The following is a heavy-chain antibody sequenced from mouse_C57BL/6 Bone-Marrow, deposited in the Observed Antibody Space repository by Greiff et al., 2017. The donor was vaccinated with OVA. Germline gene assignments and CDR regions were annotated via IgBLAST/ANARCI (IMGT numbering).Heavy chain of an antibody. CDR3: ARGVYDGYYDAMDY. V-gene: IGHV1-81*01. J-gene: IGHJ4*01. CDR2: IYPRSGNT. Sequence: QVQLQQSGAELARPGASVTLSCKASGYTFTSYGISWVKQRTGQGLEWIGEIYPRSGNTYYNEKFKGKATLTADKSSSTAYMELRSLTSEDSAVYFCARGVYDGYYDAMDYWGQGTSVTVSS. D-gene: IGHD2-3*01. CDR1: GYTFTSYG.